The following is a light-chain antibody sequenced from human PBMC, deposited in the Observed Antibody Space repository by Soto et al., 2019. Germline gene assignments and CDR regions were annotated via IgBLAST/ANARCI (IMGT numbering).Light chain of an antibody. CDR2: KAS. V-gene: IGKV1-5*03. Sequence: DIQMTQSPSTVSASIGGRVIITCRASQSISSWLAWYQQKPGKAPNLLIYKASSLQSGVPARFSGRGSGTQFTLPISSREPDDFESYYCQQYSSSSAFDQGTKVEMK. J-gene: IGKJ1*01. CDR1: QSISSW. CDR3: QQYSSSSA.